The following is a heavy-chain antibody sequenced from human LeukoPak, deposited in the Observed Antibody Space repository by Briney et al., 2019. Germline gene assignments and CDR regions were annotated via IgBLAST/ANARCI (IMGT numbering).Heavy chain of an antibody. D-gene: IGHD3-3*01. CDR2: MNPNSGNT. CDR1: GYTFTSYD. V-gene: IGHV1-8*01. CDR3: ARGRASYYDFWSGYDKNWFDP. Sequence: ASVKVSCKASGYTFTSYDINWVRQATGQGLEWMGWMNPNSGNTGYAQKFQGRVTMTRNTSISTAYMELSSLRSEDTAVYYCARGRASYYDFWSGYDKNWFDPWGQGTLVTVSS. J-gene: IGHJ5*02.